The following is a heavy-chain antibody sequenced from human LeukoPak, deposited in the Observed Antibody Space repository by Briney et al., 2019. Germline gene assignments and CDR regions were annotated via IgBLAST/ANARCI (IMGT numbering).Heavy chain of an antibody. J-gene: IGHJ4*01. D-gene: IGHD6-19*01. CDR1: GFTFSNSA. Sequence: QPGGSLRLSCAASGFTFSNSAMSWVRQAPGKGLEWVSTLSGSGITTYYADSVKGRFTISRDNSKNTLYLQMNSLSAEDTAVYYCAKGIYSSGWSYFDYWGHGTLVTVSS. V-gene: IGHV3-23*01. CDR3: AKGIYSSGWSYFDY. CDR2: LSGSGITT.